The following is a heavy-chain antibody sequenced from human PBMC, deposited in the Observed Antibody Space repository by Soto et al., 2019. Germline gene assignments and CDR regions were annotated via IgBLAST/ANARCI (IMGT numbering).Heavy chain of an antibody. Sequence: QITLRESGPTLVKPTQTLTLTCTFSGFSLTTYGVGIGWIRQSPGKALEWLGFVYWDDDNRYSPSLKNRVTITKDASKSVVVLIMSNMDPTDTATYYCAHRLGRSGINWDSGAFDFWGQGTLVTVSS. CDR3: AHRLGRSGINWDSGAFDF. D-gene: IGHD1-7*01. CDR1: GFSLTTYGVG. V-gene: IGHV2-5*02. J-gene: IGHJ3*01. CDR2: VYWDDDN.